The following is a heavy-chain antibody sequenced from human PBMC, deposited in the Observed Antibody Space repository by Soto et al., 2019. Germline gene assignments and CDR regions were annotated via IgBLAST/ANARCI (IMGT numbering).Heavy chain of an antibody. Sequence: ASVKVSCKASGYTFTSYGITWVRQAPGQGLEWMGWISAYNGNTKYAQKFQGRVTMTTETSTSTTYMELRGLRSDDTAVYYCAGETYYNDSSGYQFDYWGRGTLVTVSS. CDR2: ISAYNGNT. D-gene: IGHD3-22*01. V-gene: IGHV1-18*04. CDR1: GYTFTSYG. CDR3: AGETYYNDSSGYQFDY. J-gene: IGHJ4*02.